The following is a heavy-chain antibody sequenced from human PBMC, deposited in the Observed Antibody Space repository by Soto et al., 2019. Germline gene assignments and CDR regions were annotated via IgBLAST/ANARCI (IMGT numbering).Heavy chain of an antibody. J-gene: IGHJ6*02. CDR2: AYHRGST. Sequence: SETLSLTCLVSGGSIISGAYSWSWIRQPPGQGLEWIGHAYHRGSTYFNPSLKSRVTISVDRFNSHFSLKLRSVIAADTAVYYCAGATRGGYASFSGMNVWGQVTTVTVS. CDR1: GGSIISGAYS. D-gene: IGHD3-16*01. V-gene: IGHV4-30-2*01. CDR3: AGATRGGYASFSGMNV.